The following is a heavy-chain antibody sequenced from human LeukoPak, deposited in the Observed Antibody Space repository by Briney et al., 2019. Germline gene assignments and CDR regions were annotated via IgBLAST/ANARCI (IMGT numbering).Heavy chain of an antibody. CDR3: AKDWGSYSDYYYGMDV. CDR1: GFTYSSYG. Sequence: GGSLRLSCAASGFTYSSYGMHWVRQAPGKGLEWVAVISYDGSNKYYADSVKGLFTISRDNSENTLYLQMNSLRAEDTAVYYCAKDWGSYSDYYYGMDVWGQGTTVTVSS. V-gene: IGHV3-30*18. J-gene: IGHJ6*02. CDR2: ISYDGSNK. D-gene: IGHD1-26*01.